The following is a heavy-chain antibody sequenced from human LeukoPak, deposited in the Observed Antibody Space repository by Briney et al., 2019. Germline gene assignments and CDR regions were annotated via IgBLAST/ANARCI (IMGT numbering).Heavy chain of an antibody. J-gene: IGHJ5*02. D-gene: IGHD3-22*01. CDR3: ARDYYDSSDRNFVSFPWFDP. CDR2: ISYDGSNK. CDR1: GFRVSDYY. Sequence: GGSLRLSCAVSGFRVSDYYMSWVRQAPGKGLEWVAVISYDGSNKYYADSVKGRFTISRDNSKNTLYLQMNSLRAEDTAVYYRARDYYDSSDRNFVSFPWFDPWGQGTLVTVSS. V-gene: IGHV3-30*01.